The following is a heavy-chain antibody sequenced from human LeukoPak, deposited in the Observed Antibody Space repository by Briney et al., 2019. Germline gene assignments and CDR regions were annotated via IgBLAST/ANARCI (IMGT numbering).Heavy chain of an antibody. J-gene: IGHJ4*02. D-gene: IGHD3-10*01. V-gene: IGHV3-30*18. Sequence: GRSLRLSRAASGFTFSSYGMHWVRQAPGKGLEWVAVISYDGSNKYYADSVKGRFTISRDNSKNTLYLQMNSLRAEDTAVYYCAKGVPLDFDYWGQGTLVTVSS. CDR3: AKGVPLDFDY. CDR1: GFTFSSYG. CDR2: ISYDGSNK.